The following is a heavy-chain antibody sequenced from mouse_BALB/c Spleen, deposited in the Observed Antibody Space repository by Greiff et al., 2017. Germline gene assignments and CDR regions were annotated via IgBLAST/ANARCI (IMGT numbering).Heavy chain of an antibody. CDR2: ISYSGST. Sequence: EVKLVESGPGLVKPSQSLSLTCTVTGYSITSDYAWNWIRQFPGNKLEWMGYISYSGSTSYNPSLKSRISITRDTSKNQFFLQLNSVTTEDTATYYCARGALGGFDYWGQGTTLTVSS. CDR1: GYSITSDYA. V-gene: IGHV3-2*02. J-gene: IGHJ2*01. D-gene: IGHD6-1*01. CDR3: ARGALGGFDY.